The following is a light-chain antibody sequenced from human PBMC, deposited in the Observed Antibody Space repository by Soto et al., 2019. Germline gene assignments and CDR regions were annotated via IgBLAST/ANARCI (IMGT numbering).Light chain of an antibody. CDR2: DVT. J-gene: IGLJ3*02. Sequence: QSALTQPASVSGSPGQSITISCTGTSSDVGGYDHVSWYQQHPGKAPKLIIYDVTVRPSGISRRFSGSKSDNTASLAVSGIQPEDEADYYCSSYTNKDTLLFGGGTTLTVL. CDR3: SSYTNKDTLL. CDR1: SSDVGGYDH. V-gene: IGLV2-14*03.